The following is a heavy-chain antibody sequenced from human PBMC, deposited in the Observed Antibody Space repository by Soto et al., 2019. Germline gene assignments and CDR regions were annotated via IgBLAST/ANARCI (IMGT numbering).Heavy chain of an antibody. Sequence: QVQLVQSGAEVKKPGASVKVSCKASGYTFTSYDINWVRQATGQGLEWMGWMNPNSGNTGYAQKFQGRVTMTRNTSISTAYMERGRLRSEDTAVYYCARGGVLWFGELLSVRAYGMDVWGQGTTVTVSS. CDR3: ARGGVLWFGELLSVRAYGMDV. D-gene: IGHD3-10*01. V-gene: IGHV1-8*01. CDR1: GYTFTSYD. CDR2: MNPNSGNT. J-gene: IGHJ6*02.